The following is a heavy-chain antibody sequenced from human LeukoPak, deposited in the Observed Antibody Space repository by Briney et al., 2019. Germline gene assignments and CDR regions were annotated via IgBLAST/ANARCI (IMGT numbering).Heavy chain of an antibody. V-gene: IGHV4-59*12. D-gene: IGHD2-2*01. CDR1: GGSISSYY. CDR2: IYYSGST. Sequence: PSETLSLTCSVSGGSISSYYWSWIRQPPGKGLEWIGYIYYSGSTDYNPSLKSRVTISLDTSKNQFSLNLSSVPAADTAVYYCARDVGSSTRHYYYGMDVWGQGTTVTVSS. CDR3: ARDVGSSTRHYYYGMDV. J-gene: IGHJ6*02.